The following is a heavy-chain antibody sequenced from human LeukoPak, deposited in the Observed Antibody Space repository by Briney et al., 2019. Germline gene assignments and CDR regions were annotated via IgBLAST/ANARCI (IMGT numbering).Heavy chain of an antibody. CDR3: ARGAYDSSGYDNDAFDI. Sequence: SETLSLTCTVSGGSISSSSYYWGWIRQPPGKGLEWIGSIYYSGSTYYNPSLKSRVTISVDTSKNQFSLKLSSVTAADTAVYYCARGAYDSSGYDNDAFDIWGQGTMVTVSS. D-gene: IGHD3-22*01. CDR1: GGSISSSSYY. CDR2: IYYSGST. V-gene: IGHV4-39*07. J-gene: IGHJ3*02.